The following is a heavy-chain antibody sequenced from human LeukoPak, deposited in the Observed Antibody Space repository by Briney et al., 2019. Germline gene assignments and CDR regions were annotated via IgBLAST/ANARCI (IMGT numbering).Heavy chain of an antibody. J-gene: IGHJ4*02. Sequence: ASVKVSCKAFGYTLSSYDINWMRQATGQGLEWMGWMNPNSGNTGYAQKFQGRVTMTRNTSISTAYMELSSLRSEDTAVYYCARLTVTEGYWGQGTLVTVSS. CDR1: GYTLSSYD. CDR3: ARLTVTEGY. CDR2: MNPNSGNT. V-gene: IGHV1-8*01. D-gene: IGHD4-17*01.